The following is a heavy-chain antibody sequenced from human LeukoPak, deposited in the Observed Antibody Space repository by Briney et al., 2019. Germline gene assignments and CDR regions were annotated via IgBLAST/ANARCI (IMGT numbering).Heavy chain of an antibody. V-gene: IGHV4-61*08. CDR2: IYYSGST. CDR1: GGSVSDSGYF. Sequence: SETLSLTCTVSGGSVSDSGYFWSWIRQSPGKGLEYIGYIYYSGSTNYNPSLKSRVTISVDTAKNQFSLKLSSVTAADTAVYYCARAPPVLGGIPDYWGQGTLVTVSS. D-gene: IGHD4-23*01. J-gene: IGHJ4*02. CDR3: ARAPPVLGGIPDY.